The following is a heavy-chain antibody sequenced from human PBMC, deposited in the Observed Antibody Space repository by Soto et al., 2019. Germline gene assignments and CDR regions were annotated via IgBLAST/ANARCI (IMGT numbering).Heavy chain of an antibody. J-gene: IGHJ4*02. V-gene: IGHV4-59*02. CDR2: ISNNGDT. Sequence: LSLTCTVSGASVSGDYWSWIRQPPGKGLECIGYISNNGDTNYSPSLKSRVTMSLDTSRNQFSLKLTSVAAADTAVYYCARTARRFDYWGQGTLVTVSS. D-gene: IGHD6-6*01. CDR1: GASVSGDY. CDR3: ARTARRFDY.